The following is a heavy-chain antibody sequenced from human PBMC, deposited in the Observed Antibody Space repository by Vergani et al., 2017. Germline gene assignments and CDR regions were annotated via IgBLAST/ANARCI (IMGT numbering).Heavy chain of an antibody. CDR1: GYTFTGYY. V-gene: IGHV1-2*04. D-gene: IGHD2-15*01. CDR2: INPNSGGT. J-gene: IGHJ5*02. Sequence: QVQLVQSGAEVKKPGASVKVSCKASGYTFTGYYMHWVRQAPGQGLEWMGWINPNSGGTNYAQKFQGWVTMTRETSISTAYMELSRLRSDDTAVYYCARDFPGCSGGSCYSRDWFDPWGQGTLVTVSS. CDR3: ARDFPGCSGGSCYSRDWFDP.